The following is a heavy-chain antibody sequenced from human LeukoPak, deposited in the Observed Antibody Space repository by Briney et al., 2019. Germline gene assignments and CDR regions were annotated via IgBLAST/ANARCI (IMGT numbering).Heavy chain of an antibody. CDR3: ARFYDSPIGAFDI. J-gene: IGHJ3*02. CDR2: IYYSGNS. V-gene: IGHV4-59*02. Sequence: SETLSLTCTVSGVSVINYYWSRIRQPPGKGLEWIGYIYYSGNSDYNPSLKSRVTISVATSKNQFSLKLTSVTPADTAVYFCARFYDSPIGAFDIWGQGTVVTVSS. D-gene: IGHD3-22*01. CDR1: GVSVINYY.